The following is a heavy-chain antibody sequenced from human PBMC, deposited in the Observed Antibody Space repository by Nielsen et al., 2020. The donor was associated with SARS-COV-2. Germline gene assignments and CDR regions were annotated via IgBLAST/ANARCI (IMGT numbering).Heavy chain of an antibody. CDR1: GFTVRSYV. Sequence: GGSLRLSCSVSGFTVRSYVMNWVRQAPGKGLEDVSSISSDGARMYYSDSVKGRFTISRDNSNSILFLHMNRLRPEDTGVYYCTKDQVRSSGWDGLYFNGLDVWGQGTTVTVSS. V-gene: IGHV3-64*04. CDR2: ISSDGARM. CDR3: TKDQVRSSGWDGLYFNGLDV. D-gene: IGHD6-19*01. J-gene: IGHJ6*02.